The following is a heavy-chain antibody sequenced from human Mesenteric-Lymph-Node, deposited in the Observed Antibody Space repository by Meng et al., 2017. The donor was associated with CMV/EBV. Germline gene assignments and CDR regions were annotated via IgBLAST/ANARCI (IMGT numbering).Heavy chain of an antibody. Sequence: SETLSLTCALSGDSVSSNSAAWNWIRQSPSRGLEWLGRTYYRSKWYIDYAVSVKSRITINSDTSKNQFALQLNSVTPDDTAVYYCARAGSGGRSFDYWGPGTLVTVSS. CDR1: GDSVSSNSAA. D-gene: IGHD6-19*01. V-gene: IGHV6-1*01. CDR2: TYYRSKWYI. J-gene: IGHJ4*02. CDR3: ARAGSGGRSFDY.